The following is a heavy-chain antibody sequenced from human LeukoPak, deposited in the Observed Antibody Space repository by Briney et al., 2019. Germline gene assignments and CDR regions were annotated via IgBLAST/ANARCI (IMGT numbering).Heavy chain of an antibody. CDR2: MTAYNADT. Sequence: ASVTVSCKASGYTFSSYGISWVRQAPGQKLEWMGWMTAYNADTNYAQKFQGRVTMTTDTSTTTAYMELRSLRSDDTAVYYCARHGAKYSSSFWFDPWGQGTLVTVSS. D-gene: IGHD6-6*01. CDR3: ARHGAKYSSSFWFDP. V-gene: IGHV1-18*01. CDR1: GYTFSSYG. J-gene: IGHJ5*02.